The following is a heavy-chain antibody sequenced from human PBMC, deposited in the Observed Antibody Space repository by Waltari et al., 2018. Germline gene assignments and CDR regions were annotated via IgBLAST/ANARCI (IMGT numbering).Heavy chain of an antibody. CDR1: GGSLSGYY. J-gene: IGHJ5*02. Sequence: QVQLRQWGAGLLKPSETLSLTCGVSGGSLSGYYWAWIRQPPGKGLEWIGEINEGGRTNYNPSLKSRVTISLDGSTNQFSLKVTSVTAADAALYYCARGKSTSFYNWFDPWAQGTLVAVSS. CDR3: ARGKSTSFYNWFDP. V-gene: IGHV4-34*02. D-gene: IGHD2-2*01. CDR2: INEGGRT.